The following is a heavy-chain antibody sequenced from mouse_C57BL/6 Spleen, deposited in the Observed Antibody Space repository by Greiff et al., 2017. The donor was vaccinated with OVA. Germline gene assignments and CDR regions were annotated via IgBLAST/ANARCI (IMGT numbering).Heavy chain of an antibody. CDR3: ARPSYGSSYWYFDV. J-gene: IGHJ1*03. CDR2: IYPGDGDT. V-gene: IGHV1-82*01. CDR1: GYAFSSSW. D-gene: IGHD1-1*01. Sequence: VQLQQSGPELVKPGASVKISCKASGYAFSSSWMNWVKQRPGKGLEWIGRIYPGDGDTNYNGKFKGKATLTADKSSSTAYMQLSSLTSEDSAVYFCARPSYGSSYWYFDVWGTGTTVTVSS.